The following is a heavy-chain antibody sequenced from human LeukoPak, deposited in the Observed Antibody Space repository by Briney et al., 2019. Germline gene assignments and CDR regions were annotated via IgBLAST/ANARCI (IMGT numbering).Heavy chain of an antibody. V-gene: IGHV4-34*01. CDR3: ARGYGSSSYNWFDP. Sequence: SETLSLTCAVSGGSFSGYHWSWIRQPPGKGLEWIGKINHSGSTNYNPSLKSRVTISVDTSKNQFSLKLRSVTAADTAVYYCARGYGSSSYNWFDPWGQGTLVTVSS. CDR2: INHSGST. D-gene: IGHD6-6*01. CDR1: GGSFSGYH. J-gene: IGHJ5*02.